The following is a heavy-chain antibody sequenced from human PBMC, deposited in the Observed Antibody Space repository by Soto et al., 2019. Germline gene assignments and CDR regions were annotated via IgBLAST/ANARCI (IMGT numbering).Heavy chain of an antibody. D-gene: IGHD3-22*01. CDR3: ARAASTLPSGYIPLWHYYFDY. CDR1: GFTFSSYW. Sequence: GGSLRLSCAASGFTFSSYWMSWVRQAPGKGLEWVANIKQDGSEKYYVDSVKGRFTISRDNAKNSLYLQMNSLRAEDTAVYYCARAASTLPSGYIPLWHYYFDYWGQGTLVTVSS. CDR2: IKQDGSEK. V-gene: IGHV3-7*05. J-gene: IGHJ4*02.